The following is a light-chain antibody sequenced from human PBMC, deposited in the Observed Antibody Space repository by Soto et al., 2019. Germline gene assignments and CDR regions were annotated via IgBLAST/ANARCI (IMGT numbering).Light chain of an antibody. J-gene: IGLJ1*01. V-gene: IGLV2-14*01. CDR2: QVS. Sequence: QSALTQPASVSGSPGQSITLSCTGTSSDVGGYNYVSWYQHHPGKAPKLMISQVSNRPSGISNRFSGSKSANTASLTIAGLQAEDEADYYCTSYKSGGSYVFGTGTKVTVL. CDR3: TSYKSGGSYV. CDR1: SSDVGGYNY.